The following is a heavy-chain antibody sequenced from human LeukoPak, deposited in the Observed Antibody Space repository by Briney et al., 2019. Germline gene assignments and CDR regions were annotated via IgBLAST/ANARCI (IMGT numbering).Heavy chain of an antibody. CDR1: GFTFSDYY. Sequence: PGGSLSLSCAASGFTFSDYYMSWIRQAPGKGLEWVSYISSSGSTIYYADSAKGRFTISRDNAKNSLYPQMNSLRAEDTAVYYCARSIAKIAAAGTITCYFDYWGQGTLVTVSS. CDR2: ISSSGSTI. D-gene: IGHD6-13*01. V-gene: IGHV3-11*04. J-gene: IGHJ4*02. CDR3: ARSIAKIAAAGTITCYFDY.